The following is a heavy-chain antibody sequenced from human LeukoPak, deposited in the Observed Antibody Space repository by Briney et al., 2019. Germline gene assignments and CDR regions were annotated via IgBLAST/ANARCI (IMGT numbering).Heavy chain of an antibody. CDR2: IDYSGST. J-gene: IGHJ4*02. Sequence: SDTLSLTCTVSGGSISSYYWSWIRQPPGKGLEWIGYIDYSGSTNYHPSLRSRVTISVDRSKNQFSLKVRSVTAADTAVYYCARLNGGYWGQGTLVTVSS. CDR1: GGSISSYY. CDR3: ARLNGGY. V-gene: IGHV4-59*08. D-gene: IGHD1-1*01.